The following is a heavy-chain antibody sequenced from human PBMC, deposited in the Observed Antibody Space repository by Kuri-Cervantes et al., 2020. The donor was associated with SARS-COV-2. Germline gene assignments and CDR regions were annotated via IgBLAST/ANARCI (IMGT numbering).Heavy chain of an antibody. CDR1: GFTLSSHS. CDR2: IGSRSSST. CDR3: ARDPSQGRADI. J-gene: IGHJ3*02. Sequence: GESLRLSCAASGFTLSSHSVNWVRQAPGKGLEWVSSIGSRSSSTYYSDSVRGRFTISRDNAKNSWYLQMNSLRAEDTAVYYCARDPSQGRADIWGQGTMVTVSS. V-gene: IGHV3-21*01.